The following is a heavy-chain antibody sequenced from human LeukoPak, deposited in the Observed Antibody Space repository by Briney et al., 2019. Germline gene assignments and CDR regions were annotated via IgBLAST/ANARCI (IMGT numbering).Heavy chain of an antibody. Sequence: PGGSLRLSCAASGFTFSSYSMNWVRQAPGKGLEWVSSISSSSSHIYYPDSVKGRFTIYRDNDKNSLYLQMNSPRAEDTAVYYCAVRSTHDSPSFDIWGQGTMVTVSS. D-gene: IGHD1-1*01. CDR2: ISSSSSHI. CDR3: AVRSTHDSPSFDI. CDR1: GFTFSSYS. V-gene: IGHV3-21*01. J-gene: IGHJ3*02.